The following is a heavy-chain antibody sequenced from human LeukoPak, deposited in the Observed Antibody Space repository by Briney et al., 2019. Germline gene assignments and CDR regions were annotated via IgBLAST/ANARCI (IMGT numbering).Heavy chain of an antibody. CDR2: IYYSGST. D-gene: IGHD3-3*01. J-gene: IGHJ5*02. V-gene: IGHV4-30-4*01. CDR1: GGSISRGDYY. CDR3: ARAYYDFWSGPGAPDWFDP. Sequence: SETLSLTCTVSGGSISRGDYYWSWIRQPPGTGLEWIGYIYYSGSTYYNPSLKSRVTISVDTSKNQFSLKLSSVTAADTAVYYCARAYYDFWSGPGAPDWFDPWGQGTLVTVSS.